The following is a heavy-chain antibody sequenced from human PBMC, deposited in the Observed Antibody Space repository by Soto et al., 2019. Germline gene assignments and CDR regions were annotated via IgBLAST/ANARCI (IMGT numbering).Heavy chain of an antibody. CDR2: ISSSSSYI. D-gene: IGHD2-15*01. V-gene: IGHV3-21*01. CDR1: GFTFSSYS. J-gene: IGHJ3*02. Sequence: GGSLRLSCAASGFTFSSYSMNWVRQAPGKGLEWVSSISSSSSYIYYADSVKGRFTISKDNAKNSLYLQMNSLRAEDTAVYYCARDRYCSGGSCYPDAFDIWGQGTMATVSS. CDR3: ARDRYCSGGSCYPDAFDI.